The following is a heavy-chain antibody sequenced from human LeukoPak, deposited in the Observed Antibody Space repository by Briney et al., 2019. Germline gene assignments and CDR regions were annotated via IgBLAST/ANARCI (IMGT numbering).Heavy chain of an antibody. D-gene: IGHD3-22*01. CDR3: AKVHDSSGYRHDAFDI. CDR2: IWYDGSNK. Sequence: TGGSLRLSCAASGFTFSSYGMHWVRQAPGKGLEWVAVIWYDGSNKYYADSVKGRFTISRDNSKNTLYLQMNSLRAEDTAVYYCAKVHDSSGYRHDAFDIWGQGTMVTVSS. CDR1: GFTFSSYG. V-gene: IGHV3-33*06. J-gene: IGHJ3*02.